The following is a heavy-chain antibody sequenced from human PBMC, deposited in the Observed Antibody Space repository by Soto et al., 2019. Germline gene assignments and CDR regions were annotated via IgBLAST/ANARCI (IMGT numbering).Heavy chain of an antibody. CDR3: ARVVPGAEAWFGP. V-gene: IGHV1-18*01. D-gene: IGHD6-13*01. J-gene: IGHJ5*02. CDR2: ISLYRDGT. CDR1: GYTFSNYG. Sequence: QVQLVQSGGEVKRPGASVKVSCKTSGYTFSNYGITWVRQAPGQPREWLGWISLYRDGTNYAQKFQGRVSMTTDTSTTTAYMALRSLRSADAAVFYCARVVPGAEAWFGPWGQGTLVTVSS.